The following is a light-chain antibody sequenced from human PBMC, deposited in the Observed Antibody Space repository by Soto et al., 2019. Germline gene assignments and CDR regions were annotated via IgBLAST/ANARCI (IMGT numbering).Light chain of an antibody. CDR1: SSDVGGYNY. Sequence: QSVLTQPASVSGSPGQSITISCTGTSSDVGGYNYVSWYQQHPGKAPKLMIYDASNRPSGVSNRFSGSKSGNTASLTISGLQDEDEADYYCSSYTRSSTLVFGGGTKLTVL. CDR2: DAS. J-gene: IGLJ2*01. CDR3: SSYTRSSTLV. V-gene: IGLV2-14*01.